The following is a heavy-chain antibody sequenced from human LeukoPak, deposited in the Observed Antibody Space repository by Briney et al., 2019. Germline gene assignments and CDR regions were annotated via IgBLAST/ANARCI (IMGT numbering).Heavy chain of an antibody. CDR2: ISSSGSTI. CDR3: AKARGGTYGDFLDY. CDR1: GFTFSDYY. V-gene: IGHV3-11*04. Sequence: PGGSLRLSCAASGFTFSDYYMSWIRQAPGKGLEWVSYISSSGSTIYYADSVRGRFTISRDNPKNTLYLQMISLRPEDTAVYYCAKARGGTYGDFLDYWGQGALVTVSS. D-gene: IGHD1-26*01. J-gene: IGHJ4*02.